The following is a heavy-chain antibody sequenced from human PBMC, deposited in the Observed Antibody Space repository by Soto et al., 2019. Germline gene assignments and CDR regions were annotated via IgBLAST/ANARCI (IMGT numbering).Heavy chain of an antibody. CDR2: IWYDGSNK. V-gene: IGHV3-33*06. CDR1: GCTFSGYG. Sequence: GESLRPSCGASGCTFSGYGMHWVGQAPDKGLEWVAVIWYDGSNKYYADSVKGRFTISRDNSKNTLYLQMNSLRAEDTAVYYCAKTMVRGVTPIPQYYFDYWGQGTLVTVSS. D-gene: IGHD3-10*01. CDR3: AKTMVRGVTPIPQYYFDY. J-gene: IGHJ4*02.